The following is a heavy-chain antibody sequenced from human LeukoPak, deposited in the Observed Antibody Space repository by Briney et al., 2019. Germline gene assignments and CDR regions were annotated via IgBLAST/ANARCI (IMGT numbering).Heavy chain of an antibody. CDR1: GYTFTSYY. Sequence: GASVKVSCKASGYTFTSYYMHWVRQAPGQGLEWMGIINPSGGSTSYAQKFQGRVTMTRDMSTSTVYMELSSLRSEDTAVYYCARESGRQGCLDYWGQGTLVTVSS. D-gene: IGHD2-15*01. V-gene: IGHV1-46*01. CDR2: INPSGGST. J-gene: IGHJ4*02. CDR3: ARESGRQGCLDY.